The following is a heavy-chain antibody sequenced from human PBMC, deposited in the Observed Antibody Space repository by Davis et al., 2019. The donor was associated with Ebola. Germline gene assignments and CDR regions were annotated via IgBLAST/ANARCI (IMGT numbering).Heavy chain of an antibody. Sequence: GESLKISCAASGFTFSGYAMHWVRQAPGKGLEWVSLISWDGRSTAYADSVRDRFSISRDNSRSFLYLQMNGLRAEDTALYYCTAYDSTFRNYWGQGTLVTVSS. CDR3: TAYDSTFRNY. V-gene: IGHV3-43D*03. CDR1: GFTFSGYA. D-gene: IGHD3-22*01. J-gene: IGHJ4*02. CDR2: ISWDGRST.